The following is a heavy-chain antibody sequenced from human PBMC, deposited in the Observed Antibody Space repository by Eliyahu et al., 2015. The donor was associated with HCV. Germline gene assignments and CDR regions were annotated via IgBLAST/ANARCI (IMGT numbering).Heavy chain of an antibody. Sequence: QVQLVQSGAEVKKPGASVKVSCKASGYTFTXYDINWVRQATGQGLEWMGWMNPNSGNTGYAQKFQGRVTMTRNTSISTAYMELSSLRSEDTAVYYCARVSSIVLMVYAIAYWGQGTLVTVSS. V-gene: IGHV1-8*01. CDR1: GYTFTXYD. J-gene: IGHJ4*02. CDR3: ARVSSIVLMVYAIAY. D-gene: IGHD2-8*01. CDR2: MNPNSGNT.